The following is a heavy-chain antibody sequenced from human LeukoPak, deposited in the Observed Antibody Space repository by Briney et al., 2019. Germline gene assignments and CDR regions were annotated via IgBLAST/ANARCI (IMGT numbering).Heavy chain of an antibody. CDR3: ARARIVVVTAIPPSYAFDI. J-gene: IGHJ3*02. CDR2: INPNSGGT. V-gene: IGHV1-2*02. D-gene: IGHD2-21*02. Sequence: SVKVSCKASGYTFTGYYMHWVRQAPGQGLEWMGWINPNSGGTNYAQKFQGRVTMTRDTSISTAYMELSRLRSDDTAVYYCARARIVVVTAIPPSYAFDIWGQGTMVTVSS. CDR1: GYTFTGYY.